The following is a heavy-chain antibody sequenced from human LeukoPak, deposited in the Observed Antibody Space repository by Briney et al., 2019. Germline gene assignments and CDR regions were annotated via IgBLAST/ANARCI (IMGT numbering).Heavy chain of an antibody. V-gene: IGHV4-4*02. CDR2: IYHSGST. CDR1: GGSISSSNW. CDR3: ARKDYGSGKFDY. D-gene: IGHD3-10*01. Sequence: SETLSLTCAVSGGSISSSNWWSWVRQPPGKELEWIGEIYHSGSTNYNPSLRSRVTISLDKSNNQFSLKLTSVTAADTAVYYCARKDYGSGKFDYWGQGTLVTVSS. J-gene: IGHJ4*02.